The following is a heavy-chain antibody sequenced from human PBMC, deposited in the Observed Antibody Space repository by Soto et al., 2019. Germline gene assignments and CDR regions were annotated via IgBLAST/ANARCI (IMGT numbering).Heavy chain of an antibody. CDR3: ARRGDHGAFDI. Sequence: GGSLRLSCSASGFTFSSYSMSWVRQAPGKGPEWVSAISGSGGSTYYADSVKGRFTISRDKSKNTLYLQMNSLRADDTAIYYCARRGDHGAFDIWGQGTMVTGSS. J-gene: IGHJ3*02. CDR2: ISGSGGST. V-gene: IGHV3-23*01. CDR1: GFTFSSYS. D-gene: IGHD3-10*01.